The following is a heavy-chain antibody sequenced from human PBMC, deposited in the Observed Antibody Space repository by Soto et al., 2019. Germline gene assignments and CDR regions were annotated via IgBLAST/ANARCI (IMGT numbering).Heavy chain of an antibody. Sequence: GASVKVSCKASGFTFTSSAVQWVRQARGQRLEWIGWIVVGSGNTNYAQKFQERATITRDMSTSTAYMELSSLRSEDTAVYYCAADPTYYYDSSGYYQGPNWGQGTLVTVSS. V-gene: IGHV1-58*01. J-gene: IGHJ4*02. CDR2: IVVGSGNT. D-gene: IGHD3-22*01. CDR3: AADPTYYYDSSGYYQGPN. CDR1: GFTFTSSA.